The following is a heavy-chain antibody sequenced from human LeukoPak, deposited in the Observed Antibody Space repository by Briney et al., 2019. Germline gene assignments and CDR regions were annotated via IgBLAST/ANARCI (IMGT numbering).Heavy chain of an antibody. Sequence: GGSLRLSCADSGFTFSSYWMSWVRQAPGKGLERVANIKQDGSEKYYVDSVKGRFTISRDNAKNSLYLQMNSLRAEDTAVYYCARGQTTVTNWGQGTLVTVSS. D-gene: IGHD4-17*01. J-gene: IGHJ4*02. CDR3: ARGQTTVTN. CDR2: IKQDGSEK. V-gene: IGHV3-7*03. CDR1: GFTFSSYW.